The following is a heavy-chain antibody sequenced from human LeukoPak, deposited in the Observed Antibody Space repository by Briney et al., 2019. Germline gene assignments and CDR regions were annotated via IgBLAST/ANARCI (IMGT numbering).Heavy chain of an antibody. J-gene: IGHJ3*02. V-gene: IGHV3-30*03. D-gene: IGHD1-26*01. Sequence: GGSLRLSCAASGFTFSSYGMHWVRQAPGKGLEWVAVVSYDGSNQYYADYVKGRFTISRDNSKNTLYLQMNSLRGEDTAVYYCARDPHYDAFDIWGQGTMVTVSS. CDR3: ARDPHYDAFDI. CDR1: GFTFSSYG. CDR2: VSYDGSNQ.